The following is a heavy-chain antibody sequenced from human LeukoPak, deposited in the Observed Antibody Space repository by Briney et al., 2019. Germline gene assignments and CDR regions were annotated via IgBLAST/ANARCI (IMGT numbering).Heavy chain of an antibody. CDR1: GYTFNDYY. CDR2: INPKSGAT. V-gene: IGHV1-2*02. D-gene: IGHD3-16*01. Sequence: ASVKVSCKATGYTFNDYYMHWVRQAPGQGLEWMGWINPKSGATDYAQQFQGRVTMTIDTSITTAYMELSRLRSDDTAVYYCMREWGGDYWGQGTLVTVSS. J-gene: IGHJ4*02. CDR3: MREWGGDY.